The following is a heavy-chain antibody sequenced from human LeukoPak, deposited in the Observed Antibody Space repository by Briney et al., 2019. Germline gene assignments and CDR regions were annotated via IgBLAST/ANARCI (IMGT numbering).Heavy chain of an antibody. CDR1: GFTFSSYA. Sequence: PGGSLRLSCAASGFTFSSYAMSWVRQAPGKGLEWVSAISGSGGSKYYADSVKGRFTIPRDNSKNTLYLQMNSLRAEDTAVYYCAKEVSADYYGSVSYYNIFDYWGQGTLVTVSS. CDR3: AKEVSADYYGSVSYYNIFDY. D-gene: IGHD3-10*01. V-gene: IGHV3-23*01. CDR2: ISGSGGSK. J-gene: IGHJ4*02.